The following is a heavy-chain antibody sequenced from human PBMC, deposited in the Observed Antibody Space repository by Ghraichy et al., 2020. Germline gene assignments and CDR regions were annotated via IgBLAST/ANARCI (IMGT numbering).Heavy chain of an antibody. Sequence: AGSLRLSCAASGFTFSSYSMNWVRQAPGKGLEWVSYISSSSSTIYYADSVKGRFTISRDNAKNSLYLQMNSLRAEDTAVYYCAREMYYYDSSGYYYLLDYWGQGTLVTVSS. CDR1: GFTFSSYS. CDR2: ISSSSSTI. J-gene: IGHJ4*02. CDR3: AREMYYYDSSGYYYLLDY. V-gene: IGHV3-48*04. D-gene: IGHD3-22*01.